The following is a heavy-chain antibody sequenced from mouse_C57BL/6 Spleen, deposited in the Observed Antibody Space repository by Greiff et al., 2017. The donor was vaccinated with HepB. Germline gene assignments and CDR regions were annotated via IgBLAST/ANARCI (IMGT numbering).Heavy chain of an antibody. CDR1: GYAFSSYW. CDR2: IYPGDGDT. V-gene: IGHV1-80*01. D-gene: IGHD1-1*01. CDR3: ARSDYGSRFDY. J-gene: IGHJ2*01. Sequence: QVQLQQSGAELVKPGASVKISCKASGYAFSSYWMNWVKQRPGKGLEWIGQIYPGDGDTNYNGKFKGKATLTADKSSSTAYMQLSSLTSEDSAVYFCARSDYGSRFDYWGQGTTLTVSS.